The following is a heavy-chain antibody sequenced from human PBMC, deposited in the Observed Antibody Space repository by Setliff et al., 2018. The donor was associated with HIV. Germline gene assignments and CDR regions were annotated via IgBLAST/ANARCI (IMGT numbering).Heavy chain of an antibody. D-gene: IGHD2-8*01. J-gene: IGHJ4*02. CDR1: GGSFSTYY. Sequence: SETLSLTCTVSGGSFSTYYWSWIRQPPGKGLEWIGYIFYSGSTNYNPSLKSRVTISVDSSKNQFSLKLSSVTAADTAVYYCARHQYCTNGVCYTAGIDYWGQGTLVTVSS. CDR2: IFYSGST. CDR3: ARHQYCTNGVCYTAGIDY. V-gene: IGHV4-59*08.